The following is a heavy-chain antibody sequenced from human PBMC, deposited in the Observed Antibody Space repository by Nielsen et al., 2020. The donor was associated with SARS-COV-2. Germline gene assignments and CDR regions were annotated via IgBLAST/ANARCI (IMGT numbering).Heavy chain of an antibody. V-gene: IGHV1-58*02. CDR1: GFTFTRSA. CDR2: IVVGSGNT. CDR3: AAESDSSGYYYYYGMDV. D-gene: IGHD3-22*01. J-gene: IGHJ6*02. Sequence: SVKVSCKASGFTFTRSAMQWVRQARGQRLEWIGWIVVGSGNTNYAQKFQERVTITRDMSTSTAYMELSSLRSEDTAVYYCAAESDSSGYYYYYGMDVWGQGTTVTVSS.